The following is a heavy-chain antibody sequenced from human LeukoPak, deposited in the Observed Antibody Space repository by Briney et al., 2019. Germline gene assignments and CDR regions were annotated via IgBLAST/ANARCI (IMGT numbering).Heavy chain of an antibody. CDR2: IYYSGST. J-gene: IGHJ4*02. Sequence: PSETLSLTCTVSGGSISSYYWSWIRQPPGKGLEWIGYIYYSGSTYYNPSLKSRVTISVDTSKNQFSLKLSSVTAADTAVYYCARGPDSSGLRWSFDYWGQGTLVTVSS. CDR3: ARGPDSSGLRWSFDY. CDR1: GGSISSYY. V-gene: IGHV4-59*06. D-gene: IGHD3-22*01.